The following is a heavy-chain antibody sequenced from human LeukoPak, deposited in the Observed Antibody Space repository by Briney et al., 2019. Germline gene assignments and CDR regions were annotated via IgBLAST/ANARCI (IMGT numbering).Heavy chain of an antibody. J-gene: IGHJ4*02. Sequence: GGSLRLSCADSGFTFSIYWMSWVRQAPGKGLEWVANIKQDGSERYYVDSVKGRFTLSRDNAKNSLYLQMNSLRAEDTAVYYCARDRCSYDPQGGFDCWGQGTLVTVSS. CDR1: GFTFSIYW. D-gene: IGHD3-22*01. CDR3: ARDRCSYDPQGGFDC. CDR2: IKQDGSER. V-gene: IGHV3-7*03.